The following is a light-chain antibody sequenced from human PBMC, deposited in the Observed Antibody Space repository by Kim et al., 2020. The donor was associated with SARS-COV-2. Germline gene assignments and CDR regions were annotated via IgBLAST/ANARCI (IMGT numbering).Light chain of an antibody. J-gene: IGKJ2*01. CDR2: KTS. V-gene: IGKV1-5*03. CDR1: QSVNSW. Sequence: SASVGDRLTITCRASQSVNSWLAWYQQKPGKAPKVLIYKTSTLESGVPSRFSGSGSGTEFTLTINCLQPDDFATYYCQQYNTYSYTFGQGTKLEI. CDR3: QQYNTYSYT.